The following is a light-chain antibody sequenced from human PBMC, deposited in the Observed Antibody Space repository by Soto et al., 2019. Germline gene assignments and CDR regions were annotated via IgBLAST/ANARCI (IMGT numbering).Light chain of an antibody. Sequence: DIQMTQSPSSLSASVGDRVTITCRASQSISSKLNWYQQRPGKVPKLLIYDASSLQSGVPSRFSGSGSGTDFTLTISSLQHEDFETYYCQQSYRSPPTFGQGTKVDIX. CDR3: QQSYRSPPT. J-gene: IGKJ1*01. CDR2: DAS. CDR1: QSISSK. V-gene: IGKV1-39*01.